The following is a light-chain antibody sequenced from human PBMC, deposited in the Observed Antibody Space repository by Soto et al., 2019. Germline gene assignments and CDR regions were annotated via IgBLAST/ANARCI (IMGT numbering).Light chain of an antibody. CDR1: SSNIGSET. Sequence: QSVLTQPPSASGTPGQRVTISCSGSSSNIGSETVNWYQQVPGTAPKLLIYANNRRPSGVPDRFSVSKSGTSASLAIGGRQSEDEADYDCSAWDDSLKGWVFGGGTKLTVL. J-gene: IGLJ3*02. V-gene: IGLV1-44*01. CDR2: ANN. CDR3: SAWDDSLKGWV.